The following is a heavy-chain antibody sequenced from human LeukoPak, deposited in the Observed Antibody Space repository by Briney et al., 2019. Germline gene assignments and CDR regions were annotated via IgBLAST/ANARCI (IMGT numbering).Heavy chain of an antibody. Sequence: GGSLRLSCAASGFTFRSYGMSWVRQAPGKGLEWVSGMSGSGVNTVYADSVKGRFTISRDNAKNSLYLQMNSLRAEDTAVYYCAELGITMIGGVWGKGTTVTISS. V-gene: IGHV3-23*01. CDR2: MSGSGVNT. CDR1: GFTFRSYG. D-gene: IGHD3-10*02. J-gene: IGHJ6*04. CDR3: AELGITMIGGV.